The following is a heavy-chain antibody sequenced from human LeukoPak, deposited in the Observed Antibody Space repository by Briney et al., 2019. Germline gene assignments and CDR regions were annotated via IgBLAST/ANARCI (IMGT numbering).Heavy chain of an antibody. Sequence: GGSLRLSCAASGFTFSSYAMHWVRQAPGKGLEWVAVISYDGSNKYYADSVKGRFTISRDNSKNTLYLQMNSLRAEDTAVYYCARVQDGCSYHFWGQGTLVTVSS. D-gene: IGHD5-18*01. CDR2: ISYDGSNK. CDR1: GFTFSSYA. J-gene: IGHJ4*02. V-gene: IGHV3-30*14. CDR3: ARVQDGCSYHF.